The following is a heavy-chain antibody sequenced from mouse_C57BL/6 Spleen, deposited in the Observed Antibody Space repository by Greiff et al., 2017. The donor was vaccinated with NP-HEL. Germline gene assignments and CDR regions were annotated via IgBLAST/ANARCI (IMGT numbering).Heavy chain of an antibody. CDR3: AREDDGYAMDY. J-gene: IGHJ4*01. CDR1: GYTFTSYW. V-gene: IGHV1-7*01. Sequence: QVQLQQSGAELAKPGASVKLSCKASGYTFTSYWMHWVKQRPGQGLEWIGYINPSSGYTKYNQKFKDKATLTADKSSSTAYMQLSSLTDEDSAVYDCAREDDGYAMDYWGQGTSVTVSS. CDR2: INPSSGYT.